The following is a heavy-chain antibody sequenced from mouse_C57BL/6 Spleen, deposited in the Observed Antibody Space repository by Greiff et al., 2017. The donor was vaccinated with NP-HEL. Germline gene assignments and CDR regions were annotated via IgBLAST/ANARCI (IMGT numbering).Heavy chain of an antibody. D-gene: IGHD2-4*01. CDR1: GYSFTSYY. V-gene: IGHV1-66*01. CDR3: ARATMITYYVDY. J-gene: IGHJ2*01. Sequence: QVHVKQSGPELVKPGASVKISCKASGYSFTSYYIHWVKQRPGQGLEWIGWIYPGSGNTKSIEKFKGKAKLTADPSSSTAYMQLSSLTSEDSAVYYCARATMITYYVDYWGQGTTLTVSS. CDR2: IYPGSGNT.